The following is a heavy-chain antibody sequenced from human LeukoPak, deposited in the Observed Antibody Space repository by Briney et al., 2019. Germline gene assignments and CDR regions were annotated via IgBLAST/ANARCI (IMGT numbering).Heavy chain of an antibody. V-gene: IGHV4-39*07. CDR2: IYYSGST. CDR3: ARDPASGPGYGMDV. D-gene: IGHD3-10*01. J-gene: IGHJ6*02. CDR1: GGSISSSSYY. Sequence: PSGTLSLTCTVSGGSISSSSYYWGWIRQPPGKGLERIGSIYYSGSTYYKPSLKSRVTISVDTSKNQFSLKLSSVTAADTAVYYCARDPASGPGYGMDVWGQGTTVTVSS.